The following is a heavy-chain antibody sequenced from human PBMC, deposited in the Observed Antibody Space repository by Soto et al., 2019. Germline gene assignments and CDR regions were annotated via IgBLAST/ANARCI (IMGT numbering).Heavy chain of an antibody. J-gene: IGHJ4*02. V-gene: IGHV1-18*01. D-gene: IGHD2-15*01. Sequence: GASVKVSCKASGYTFTNFGISWVRQAPGQGLEWMGWISAYNGNTNYAQNFQGRVTMTTDTSTSTAYMELSSLRSEDTAVYYCARGDCSGGSCYSAYWGQGTLVTVSS. CDR3: ARGDCSGGSCYSAY. CDR2: ISAYNGNT. CDR1: GYTFTNFG.